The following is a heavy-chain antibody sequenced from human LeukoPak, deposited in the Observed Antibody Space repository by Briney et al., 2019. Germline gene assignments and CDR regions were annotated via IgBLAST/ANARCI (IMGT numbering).Heavy chain of an antibody. CDR2: INHSGST. J-gene: IGHJ6*02. CDR3: ASYGSGSYYGV. D-gene: IGHD3-10*01. V-gene: IGHV4-34*01. CDR1: GGSFSGYY. Sequence: SETLSLTCAVYGGSFSGYYWSWIRQPPGKGLEWIGEINHSGSTNYNPYLKSRVTISVDTSKNQFSLKLSSVTAADTAVYYCASYGSGSYYGVWGQGTTVTVSS.